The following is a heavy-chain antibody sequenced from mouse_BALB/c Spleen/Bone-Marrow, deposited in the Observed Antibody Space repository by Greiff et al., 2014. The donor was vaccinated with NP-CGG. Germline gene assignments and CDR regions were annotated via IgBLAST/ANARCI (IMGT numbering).Heavy chain of an antibody. CDR1: GFNIKDTY. V-gene: IGHV14-3*02. J-gene: IGHJ4*01. CDR2: IDPANGNT. Sequence: EVQLQQSGAELVKPGASVKLSCTASGFNIKDTYMHWVKQRPEQGLEWIGRIDPANGNTKYDPKFQGKVTITADTTSNTAYLQLSSLTSEDTAVYYCARWGYYAMDYWGQGTSVTVSS. CDR3: ARWGYYAMDY.